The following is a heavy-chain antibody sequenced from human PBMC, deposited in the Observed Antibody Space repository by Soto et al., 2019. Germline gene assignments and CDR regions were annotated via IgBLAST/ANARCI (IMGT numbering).Heavy chain of an antibody. J-gene: IGHJ4*02. D-gene: IGHD3-22*01. CDR2: IIPIFGTA. V-gene: IGHV1-69*13. CDR3: ARGGLYDSSGYYLPIDY. CDR1: GGTFSSYA. Sequence: ASVKVSCKASGGTFSSYAISWVRQAPGQGLEWMGGIIPIFGTANYAQKFQGRVTITADESTSTAYMELSSLRSEDTAVYYCARGGLYDSSGYYLPIDYWGQGXLVTVYS.